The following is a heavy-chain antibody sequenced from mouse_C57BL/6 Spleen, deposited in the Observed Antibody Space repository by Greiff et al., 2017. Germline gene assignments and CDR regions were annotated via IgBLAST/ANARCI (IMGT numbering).Heavy chain of an antibody. D-gene: IGHD3-2*02. CDR3: ARLRRPLYYFDY. J-gene: IGHJ2*01. CDR1: GYTFTSYW. CDR2: IDPSDSYT. V-gene: IGHV1-50*01. Sequence: QVQLQQPGAELVKPGASVKLSCKASGYTFTSYWMQWVKQRPGQGLEWIGEIDPSDSYTNYNQKFKGKATLTVDTSSSTAYMQLSSLTSEDSAVYYCARLRRPLYYFDYWGQGTTLTVSS.